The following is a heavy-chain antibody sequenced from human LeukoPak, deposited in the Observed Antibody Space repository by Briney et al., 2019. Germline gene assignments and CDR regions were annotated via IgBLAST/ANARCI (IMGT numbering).Heavy chain of an antibody. Sequence: SETLSLTCTVSGGSISSGGYYWSWIRQHPGKGLEWIGYIYYGGSTYYNPSLKSRVTISVGTSKNQFSLKLSSVTAADTAVYYCARGELPSHFDYWGQGTLVTVSS. V-gene: IGHV4-31*03. J-gene: IGHJ4*02. CDR3: ARGELPSHFDY. CDR2: IYYGGST. CDR1: GGSISSGGYY. D-gene: IGHD2-15*01.